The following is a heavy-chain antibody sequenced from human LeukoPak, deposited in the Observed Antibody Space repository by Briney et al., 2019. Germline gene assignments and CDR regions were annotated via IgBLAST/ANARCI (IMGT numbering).Heavy chain of an antibody. Sequence: GESLKISCKGSGYSFTSFWIGWVRQVPGKGLEWMGVIYPADSDTRYSPSFRGQVIISADISITTAYLQWSSLKASDTAIYYCATLVDTAKGSDYWGQGTLVSVSS. J-gene: IGHJ4*02. CDR1: GYSFTSFW. CDR2: IYPADSDT. D-gene: IGHD5-24*01. CDR3: ATLVDTAKGSDY. V-gene: IGHV5-51*01.